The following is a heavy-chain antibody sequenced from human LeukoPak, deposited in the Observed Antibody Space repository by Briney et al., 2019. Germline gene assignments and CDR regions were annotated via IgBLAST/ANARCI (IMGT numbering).Heavy chain of an antibody. Sequence: ASVKVSCKASGYTFTNYGISWVRQAPGQGLEWMGWISAYNGNTHYAQNVQGRVTMTTDTSTRTAYMELRSLISDDTAVYYCARDYYYDTSGYYKMDYWGQGTLVTVSS. CDR2: ISAYNGNT. J-gene: IGHJ4*02. CDR3: ARDYYYDTSGYYKMDY. D-gene: IGHD3-22*01. V-gene: IGHV1-18*01. CDR1: GYTFTNYG.